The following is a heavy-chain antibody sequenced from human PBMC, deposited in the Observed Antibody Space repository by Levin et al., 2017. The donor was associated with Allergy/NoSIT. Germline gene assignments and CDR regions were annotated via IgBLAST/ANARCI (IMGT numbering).Heavy chain of an antibody. CDR3: ARWGADVVATTYFDH. V-gene: IGHV4-39*01. Sequence: KPSETLSLTCTVSGGSIVSTTYYWAWIRQPPGKGLEWIGSIYYSGSTYYNPSLKSRVTISVDTSKNQFSLKLSSVTAADTAVYFCARWGADVVATTYFDHWGQGILVTVSS. CDR2: IYYSGST. D-gene: IGHD5-12*01. J-gene: IGHJ4*02. CDR1: GGSIVSTTYY.